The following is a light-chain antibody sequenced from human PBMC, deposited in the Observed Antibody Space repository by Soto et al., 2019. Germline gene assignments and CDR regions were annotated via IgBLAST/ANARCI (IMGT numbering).Light chain of an antibody. J-gene: IGKJ2*01. CDR2: KAS. CDR1: QSISSW. Sequence: DIPMTQSPSTLSASVGDRVTLTCRASQSISSWLAWYQQKPGKAPKLLINKASSLESGVPSRFSGSGSGTEFTLTISSLQPDDFATYYCQQYDSYPVTFGQGTKLEIK. CDR3: QQYDSYPVT. V-gene: IGKV1-5*03.